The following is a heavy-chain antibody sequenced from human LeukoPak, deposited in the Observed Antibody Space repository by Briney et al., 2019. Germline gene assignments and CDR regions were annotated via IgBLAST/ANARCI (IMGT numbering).Heavy chain of an antibody. V-gene: IGHV4-4*09. CDR2: IYTSGST. Sequence: SETLSLTGTVPGGSISSYYWGWIRQPPGKGLEWIGYIYTSGSTNYNPSLKSRVTISVDTSKNQFSLKLSSVTAADTAVYYCARLFQGWFDPWGQGTLVTVSS. D-gene: IGHD2-21*01. J-gene: IGHJ5*02. CDR1: GGSISSYY. CDR3: ARLFQGWFDP.